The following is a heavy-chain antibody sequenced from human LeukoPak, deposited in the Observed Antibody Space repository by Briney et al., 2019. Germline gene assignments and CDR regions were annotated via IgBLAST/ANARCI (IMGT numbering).Heavy chain of an antibody. V-gene: IGHV1-69*05. D-gene: IGHD3-10*01. CDR3: ARDFKLDRRGSWRGFSDP. Sequence: ASVKVSCKASGGTFSSYAISWVRQAPGQGLEWMGGIIPIFGTANYAQKFQGRVTITTDESTSTAYMELSSLRSEDTAVYYCARDFKLDRRGSWRGFSDPWGQGTLVTVSS. J-gene: IGHJ5*02. CDR1: GGTFSSYA. CDR2: IIPIFGTA.